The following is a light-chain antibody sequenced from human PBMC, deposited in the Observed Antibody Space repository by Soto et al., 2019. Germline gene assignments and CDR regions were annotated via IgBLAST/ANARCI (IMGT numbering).Light chain of an antibody. Sequence: QSVLTQPASVSGSPGQSITISCTGTSGDIGSYNCVSWYQQHPGKAPKLIIYEVSNRPSGVSNRFSGSKSGNTASLTISGLRAEDEADYYCNSYTSSTAYVFGTES. CDR2: EVS. J-gene: IGLJ1*01. CDR3: NSYTSSTAYV. CDR1: SGDIGSYNC. V-gene: IGLV2-14*01.